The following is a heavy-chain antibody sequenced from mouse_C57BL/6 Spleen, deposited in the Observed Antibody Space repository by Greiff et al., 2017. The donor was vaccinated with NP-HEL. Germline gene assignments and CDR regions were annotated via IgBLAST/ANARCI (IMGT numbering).Heavy chain of an antibody. V-gene: IGHV1-61*01. J-gene: IGHJ3*01. D-gene: IGHD1-1*01. CDR1: GYTFTSYW. Sequence: QVQLQQPGAELVRPGSSVKLSCKASGYTFTSYWMDWVKQRPGQGLEWIGNIYPSDSETHYNQKFKDKATLTVDKSSSTAYMQLSSLTSEDSAVYYCARVYGSSWGFAYWGQGTLVTVSA. CDR2: IYPSDSET. CDR3: ARVYGSSWGFAY.